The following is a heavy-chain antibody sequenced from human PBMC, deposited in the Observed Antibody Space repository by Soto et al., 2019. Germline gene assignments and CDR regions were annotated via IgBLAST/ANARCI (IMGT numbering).Heavy chain of an antibody. CDR2: INAGNGNT. Sequence: SLKVSCKASVYTFTSYAMHWVRKAPGQRLEWMGWINAGNGNTKYSQKFQGRVTITRDTSASTAYMELSSLRSEDTAVYYCARGGDYYDSSGYYRDAFDIWGQGTMVTGSS. D-gene: IGHD3-22*01. CDR1: VYTFTSYA. V-gene: IGHV1-3*01. J-gene: IGHJ3*02. CDR3: ARGGDYYDSSGYYRDAFDI.